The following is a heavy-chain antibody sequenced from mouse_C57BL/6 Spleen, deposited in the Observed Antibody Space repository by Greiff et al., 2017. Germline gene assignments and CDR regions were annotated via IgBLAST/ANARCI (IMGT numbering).Heavy chain of an antibody. CDR3: ARVTGTWDFCY. V-gene: IGHV1-50*01. J-gene: IGHJ2*01. CDR2: IDPSDSYT. CDR1: GYTFTSYW. D-gene: IGHD4-1*01. Sequence: QVQLQQPGAELVKPGASVKLSCKASGYTFTSYWMQWVKQRPGQGLEWIGEIDPSDSYTNYNQKFKGKATLTVDTSSSTAYMQLSSLTSEDSAVYYCARVTGTWDFCYWGQGTTLTVSS.